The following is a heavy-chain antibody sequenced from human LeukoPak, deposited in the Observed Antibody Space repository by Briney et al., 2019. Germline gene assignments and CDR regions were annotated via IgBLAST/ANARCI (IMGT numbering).Heavy chain of an antibody. V-gene: IGHV3-53*01. Sequence: GGSLRLSCAASGFTVSSSYMSWVRQAPGKGLEWVSVIYSGGSAYYADSVKGRFTISRDNAKNSLYLQMNSLRAEDTAVYYCAELGITMIGGVWGKGTTVTISS. D-gene: IGHD3-10*02. CDR2: IYSGGSA. CDR1: GFTVSSSY. J-gene: IGHJ6*04. CDR3: AELGITMIGGV.